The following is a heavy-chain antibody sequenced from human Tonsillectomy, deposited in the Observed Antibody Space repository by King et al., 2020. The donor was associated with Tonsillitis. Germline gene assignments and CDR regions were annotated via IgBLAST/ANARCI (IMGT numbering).Heavy chain of an antibody. Sequence: VQLVESGGGLVQPVGSLRLSCAASGFTFSSYAMNWVRQAPGKGLEWVSAISGSGAITYYADSVKGRFTISRDHSKNTLYLQMNSLRAEDTAVYYCAKEPYDSSGYPFDYWGQGTLVTVSS. J-gene: IGHJ4*02. D-gene: IGHD3-22*01. CDR3: AKEPYDSSGYPFDY. CDR1: GFTFSSYA. V-gene: IGHV3-23*04. CDR2: ISGSGAIT.